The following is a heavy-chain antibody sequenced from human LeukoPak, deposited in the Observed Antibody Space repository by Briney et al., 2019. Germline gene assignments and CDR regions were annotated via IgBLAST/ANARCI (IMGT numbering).Heavy chain of an antibody. D-gene: IGHD6-19*01. CDR1: GFTFSSYW. J-gene: IGHJ6*02. V-gene: IGHV3-74*01. CDR3: ARVWSPPRISVAGTFHERYYYYGMDV. Sequence: PGGSLRLSCAASGFTFSSYWMHWVRQAPGKGLVWVSRINSDGSSTSYADSVKGRFTISRDNAKNTLYLQMNSLRAEDTAVYYCARVWSPPRISVAGTFHERYYYYGMDVWGQGTTVTVSS. CDR2: INSDGSST.